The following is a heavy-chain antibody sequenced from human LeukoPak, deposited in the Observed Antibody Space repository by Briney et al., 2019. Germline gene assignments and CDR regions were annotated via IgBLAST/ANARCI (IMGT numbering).Heavy chain of an antibody. Sequence: PSETLSLTCTVSGGSISSYYWSWIRQPAGKGLGWIGRIYTSGSTNYNPSLKSRVTMSVDTSKNQFSLKLSSVTAADTAVYYCARDLGGAVPIWGQGTMVTVSS. D-gene: IGHD4-23*01. CDR3: ARDLGGAVPI. J-gene: IGHJ3*02. CDR2: IYTSGST. V-gene: IGHV4-4*07. CDR1: GGSISSYY.